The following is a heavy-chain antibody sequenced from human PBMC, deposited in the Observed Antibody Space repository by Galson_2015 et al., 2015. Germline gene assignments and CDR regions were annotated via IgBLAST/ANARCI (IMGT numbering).Heavy chain of an antibody. Sequence: SLRLSCAASGFTFSSYAMHWVRQAPGKGLEWVAVISYDGSNKYYADSVKGRFTISRDNSKNTLYLQMNSLRAEDTAVYYCARAPAVPWYFDLWGRGTLVTVSS. CDR1: GFTFSSYA. V-gene: IGHV3-30*01. CDR3: ARAPAVPWYFDL. D-gene: IGHD2-2*01. CDR2: ISYDGSNK. J-gene: IGHJ2*01.